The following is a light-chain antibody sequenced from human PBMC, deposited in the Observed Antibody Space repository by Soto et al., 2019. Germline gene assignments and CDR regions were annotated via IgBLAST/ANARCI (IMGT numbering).Light chain of an antibody. CDR3: QQFRNWPWT. V-gene: IGKV3D-15*01. CDR2: GAS. Sequence: EIVMTQSPGTLSVSPGERATLSCRASQSVSSSLAWYQQKPGQAPRLLMYGASTRATGTPARFSGSGSGAEFTLTISSLQSEDFAVYYCQQFRNWPWTFGQGTKWIS. CDR1: QSVSSS. J-gene: IGKJ1*01.